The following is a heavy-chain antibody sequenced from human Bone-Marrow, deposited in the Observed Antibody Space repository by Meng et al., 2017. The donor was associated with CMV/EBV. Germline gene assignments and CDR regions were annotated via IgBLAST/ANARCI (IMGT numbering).Heavy chain of an antibody. D-gene: IGHD4-17*01. CDR2: IYPGDSDT. V-gene: IGHV5-51*01. Sequence: KVSCKASGGTFSSYAISWVRQMPGKGLEWMGIIYPGDSDTRYSPSFQGQVTISADKSISTAYLQWSSLKASDTAMYYCARSEDYGDYAGKWGQGTLVTVSS. CDR3: ARSEDYGDYAGK. J-gene: IGHJ4*02. CDR1: GGTFSSYA.